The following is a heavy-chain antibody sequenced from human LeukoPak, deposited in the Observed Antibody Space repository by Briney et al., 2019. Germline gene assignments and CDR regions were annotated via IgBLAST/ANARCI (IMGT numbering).Heavy chain of an antibody. CDR2: IKQDGSEK. CDR3: ARERVGYDSSGYYYHDASDI. V-gene: IGHV3-7*01. J-gene: IGHJ3*02. D-gene: IGHD3-22*01. CDR1: GFTFSSYW. Sequence: GGSLRLSCAASGFTFSSYWMSWVRQAPGKGLEWVANIKQDGSEKYYVDSVKGRFTISRDNAKNSLYLQMNSLRAEDTAVYYCARERVGYDSSGYYYHDASDIWGQGTMVTVSS.